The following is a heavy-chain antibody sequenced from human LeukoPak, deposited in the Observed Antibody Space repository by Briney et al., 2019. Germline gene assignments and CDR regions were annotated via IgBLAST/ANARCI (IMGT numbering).Heavy chain of an antibody. D-gene: IGHD3-3*01. J-gene: IGHJ4*02. Sequence: GGSLRLSCAASGFTFSSYAMSWVRQAPGKGLEWVSAISGSGGSTYYADSVKGRFTSSRDNSKNTLYLQMNSLRAEDTAVYYWGKEIDLEPWYYLESWGEGALVSVSS. CDR1: GFTFSSYA. V-gene: IGHV3-23*01. CDR2: ISGSGGST. CDR3: GKEIDLEPWYYLES.